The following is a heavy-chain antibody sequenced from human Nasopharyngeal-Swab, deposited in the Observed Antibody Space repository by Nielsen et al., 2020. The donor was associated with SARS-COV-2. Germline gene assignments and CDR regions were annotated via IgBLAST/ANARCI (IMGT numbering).Heavy chain of an antibody. V-gene: IGHV1-8*01. CDR2: MNPNSGNT. Sequence: WVRQAPGEGLEWMGWMNPNSGNTGYAQKFQGRVTMTRNTSISTAYMELSSLRSEDTAVYYCARDYYCTGGVCYPYYFDYWGQGTLVTVSS. J-gene: IGHJ4*02. CDR3: ARDYYCTGGVCYPYYFDY. D-gene: IGHD2-8*02.